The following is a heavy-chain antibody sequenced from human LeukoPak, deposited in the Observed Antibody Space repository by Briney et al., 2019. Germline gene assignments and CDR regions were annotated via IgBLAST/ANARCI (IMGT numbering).Heavy chain of an antibody. CDR2: IDSDDRI. Sequence: PRGSLRLSCAASGFTLSSNYMSSGSEAPGKGVERGSVIDSDDRIVYAIYVKGRFTISRHNSKNTLYLQMNSLRAEDTAVYYCARGGYSGYDRDAFDIWGQGTMVTVA. D-gene: IGHD5-12*01. V-gene: IGHV3-53*04. CDR1: GFTLSSNY. CDR3: ARGGYSGYDRDAFDI. J-gene: IGHJ3*02.